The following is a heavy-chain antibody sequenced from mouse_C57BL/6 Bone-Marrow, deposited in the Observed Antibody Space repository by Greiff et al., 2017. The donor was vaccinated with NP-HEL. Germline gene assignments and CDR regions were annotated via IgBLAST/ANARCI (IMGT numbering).Heavy chain of an antibody. CDR2: IRLKSDNYAT. V-gene: IGHV6-3*01. CDR3: TGVGTPTEYFNL. D-gene: IGHD2-10*01. J-gene: IGHJ1*03. Sequence: EVMLVESGGGLVQPGGSMKLSCVASGFTFSNYWMNWVRQSPEKGLEWVAQIRLKSDNYATHYAESVKGRFTISRDDSKSSVYLQMNNLRAKDTEIYSCTGVGTPTEYFNLGDTGTTVTAPS. CDR1: GFTFSNYW.